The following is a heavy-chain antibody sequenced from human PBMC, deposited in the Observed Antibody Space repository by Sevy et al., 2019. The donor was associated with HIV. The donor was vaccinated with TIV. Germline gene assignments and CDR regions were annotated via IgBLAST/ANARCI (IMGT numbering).Heavy chain of an antibody. CDR3: ARDGNSGYYFNYYYYGMDV. Sequence: GESLKISCAATGFSLNDYYMTWIRQAPGKGLEWVSYISGDSGHTNYEESVKVRFTISRDNTKNFVYLQMDGLRAEDTATYYCARDGNSGYYFNYYYYGMDVWGQGTTVTVSS. CDR2: ISGDSGHT. CDR1: GFSLNDYY. V-gene: IGHV3-11*06. D-gene: IGHD3-22*01. J-gene: IGHJ6*02.